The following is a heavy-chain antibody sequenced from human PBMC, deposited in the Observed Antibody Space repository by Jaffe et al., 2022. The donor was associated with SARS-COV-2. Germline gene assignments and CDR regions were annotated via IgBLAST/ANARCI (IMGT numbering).Heavy chain of an antibody. V-gene: IGHV3-49*05. CDR2: IRSKAYGGTP. J-gene: IGHJ6*02. CDR3: TRDRHNYHHRGMDV. CDR1: GFTFGDYA. Sequence: EVQLVESGGGLVKPGRSLRLSCSTSGFTFGDYAMIWFRQAPGKGLELVGFIRSKAYGGTPEYAASVKGRFTISRDDSKSIVYLQMSSLRSEDTAVYFCTRDRHNYHHRGMDVWGQGTTVTVSS.